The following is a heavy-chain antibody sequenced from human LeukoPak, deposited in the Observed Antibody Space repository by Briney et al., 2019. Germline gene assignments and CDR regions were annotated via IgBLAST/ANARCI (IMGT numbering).Heavy chain of an antibody. V-gene: IGHV3-23*01. J-gene: IGHJ6*02. CDR2: ISGSGDST. D-gene: IGHD1-14*01. Sequence: GGSLRLSCTASGFIFDTHTLTWVRQAPGKELEWVAGISGSGDSTNYGDSVKGRFTISRDNFKRTVHLEMSNLRADDTAMYYCVRRAAVRGMDFWGLGTTVIVSS. CDR1: GFIFDTHT. CDR3: VRRAAVRGMDF.